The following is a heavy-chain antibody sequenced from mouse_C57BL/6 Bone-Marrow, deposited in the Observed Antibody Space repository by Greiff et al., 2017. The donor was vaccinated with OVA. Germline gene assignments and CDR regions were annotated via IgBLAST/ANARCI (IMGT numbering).Heavy chain of an antibody. J-gene: IGHJ4*01. CDR1: GYTFTSYW. CDR2: IHPNSGST. V-gene: IGHV1-64*01. Sequence: VQLQQPGAELVKPGASVKLSCKASGYTFTSYWMHWVKQRPGQGLEWIGMIHPNSGSTNYNEKFKSKATLTVDKSSSTAYMQLSSLTSEDSAVYYCAKEPRLLRSYYYAMDYWGQGTSVTVSS. D-gene: IGHD2-3*01. CDR3: AKEPRLLRSYYYAMDY.